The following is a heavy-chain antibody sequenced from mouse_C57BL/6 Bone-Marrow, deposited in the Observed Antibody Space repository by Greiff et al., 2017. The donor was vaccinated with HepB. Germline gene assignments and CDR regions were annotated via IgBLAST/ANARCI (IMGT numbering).Heavy chain of an antibody. CDR1: EYEFPSHD. CDR3: ARNGWVSFAY. J-gene: IGHJ3*01. D-gene: IGHD2-3*01. CDR2: INSDGGST. Sequence: EVQRVESGGGLVQPGESLKLSCESNEYEFPSHDMSWVRKTPEKRLELVAAINSDGGSTYYPDTVERRFIISRDNTKKKLYLQMSSLRAEDTALYYWARNGWVSFAYWGKGTLVTVSA. V-gene: IGHV5-2*01.